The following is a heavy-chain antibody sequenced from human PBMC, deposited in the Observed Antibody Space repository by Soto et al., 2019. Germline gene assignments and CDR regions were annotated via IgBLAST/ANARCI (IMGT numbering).Heavy chain of an antibody. CDR3: TRAPYGYCSGGSCYRVDY. D-gene: IGHD2-15*01. CDR1: GFTFGDYA. J-gene: IGHJ4*02. CDR2: IRSKAYGGTT. Sequence: GGSLRLSCTASGFTFGDYAMSWFRQAPGKGLEWVGFIRSKAYGGTTEYAASVKGRFTISRDDSKSIAYLQMNSLKTEDTAVYYCTRAPYGYCSGGSCYRVDYWGQGTLVTVSS. V-gene: IGHV3-49*03.